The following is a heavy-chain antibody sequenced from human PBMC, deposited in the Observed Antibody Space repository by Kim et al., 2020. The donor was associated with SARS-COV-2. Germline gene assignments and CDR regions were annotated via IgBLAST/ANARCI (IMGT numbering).Heavy chain of an antibody. CDR3: ARDSCSSTSCYNDY. J-gene: IGHJ4*02. V-gene: IGHV3-21*01. Sequence: AASVKGRFTISRDNAKNSLYLQMNSLRAEDTAVYYCARDSCSSTSCYNDYWGQGTLVTVSS. D-gene: IGHD2-2*02.